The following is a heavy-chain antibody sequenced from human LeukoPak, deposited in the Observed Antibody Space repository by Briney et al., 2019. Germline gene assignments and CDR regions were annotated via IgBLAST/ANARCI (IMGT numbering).Heavy chain of an antibody. V-gene: IGHV3-9*01. Sequence: GGSLRLSCAASGFTFDDYAMHWVRQAPGKGLERVSGISWNSGSIGYADSVKGRFTISRDNAKNSLYLQMNSLRAEDTALYYCAKEVGGSGSYSDYWGQGTLVTVSS. CDR3: AKEVGGSGSYSDY. CDR1: GFTFDDYA. CDR2: ISWNSGSI. J-gene: IGHJ4*02. D-gene: IGHD3-10*01.